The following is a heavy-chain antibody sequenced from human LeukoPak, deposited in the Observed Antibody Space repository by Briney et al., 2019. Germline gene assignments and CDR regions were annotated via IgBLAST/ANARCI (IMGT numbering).Heavy chain of an antibody. V-gene: IGHV1-69*13. CDR3: AVIQVGATTETDY. J-gene: IGHJ4*02. CDR2: IIPIFGTA. CDR1: GGTFSSYA. Sequence: SVKVSCKASGGTFSSYAISWVRQAPGQGLEWMGGIIPIFGTANYAQKFQGRVTITADESTSTAYTELSSLRSEDTAVYYCAVIQVGATTETDYWGQGTLVTVSS. D-gene: IGHD1-26*01.